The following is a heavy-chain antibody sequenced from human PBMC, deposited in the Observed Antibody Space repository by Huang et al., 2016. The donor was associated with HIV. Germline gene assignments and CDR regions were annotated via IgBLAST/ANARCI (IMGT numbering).Heavy chain of an antibody. CDR2: ISYDGSNK. D-gene: IGHD1-26*01. CDR3: AKDGADEEWDIDY. J-gene: IGHJ4*02. V-gene: IGHV3-30*18. CDR1: GFSLSTYG. Sequence: VQLVESGGGVVQPGRSLRLACAASGFSLSTYGLHWVRQAAGKGREWVAVISYDGSNKYYAHSVKGRFTISRDTSENKVYLQMNSLRHEDTAVYYCAKDGADEEWDIDYWGQGTLVTVSS.